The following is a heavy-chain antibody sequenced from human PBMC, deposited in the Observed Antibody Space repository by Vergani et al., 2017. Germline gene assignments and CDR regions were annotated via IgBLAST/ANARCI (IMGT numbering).Heavy chain of an antibody. CDR1: GLTFSDSA. J-gene: IGHJ6*04. CDR3: FYDFWAMYASGDV. Sequence: EVQVVESGGGLVQPGGSLRLSCATSGLTFSDSAIHWVRQTSGKGLEWIGRIRDKAYNYATVYAVSVKGRFTISRDASKKTAYLQMNGLTTEGTAVYYCFYDFWAMYASGDVWGKGPTFTVSS. V-gene: IGHV3-73*01. CDR2: IRDKAYNYAT. D-gene: IGHD3-3*01.